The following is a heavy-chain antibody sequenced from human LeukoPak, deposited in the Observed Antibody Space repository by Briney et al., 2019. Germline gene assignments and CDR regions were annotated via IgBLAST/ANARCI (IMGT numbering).Heavy chain of an antibody. D-gene: IGHD4-23*01. Sequence: SVKVSCKASGGTFISYALSWMRQAPGQGLEWMGRVIPMFDVTDYAQKFQGRVTITADTSTGTAYMELSSLTSDDTAMYYCARDPALEGTEDYRDFGGVESVDAFDVWGQGTMVTVFS. CDR2: VIPMFDVT. CDR3: ARDPALEGTEDYRDFGGVESVDAFDV. J-gene: IGHJ3*01. V-gene: IGHV1-69*10. CDR1: GGTFISYA.